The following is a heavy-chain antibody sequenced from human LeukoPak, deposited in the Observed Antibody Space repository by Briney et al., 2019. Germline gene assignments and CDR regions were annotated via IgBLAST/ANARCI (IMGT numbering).Heavy chain of an antibody. CDR1: GFTFRSYA. Sequence: GGSLRLSCAASGFTFRSYAMHWVRQAPRKGLEYVSAISSNGGSTYYANSVKGRFTISRDNSKNTLYLQMGSLRADDMAVYYCARRLDAFHIWGQGTMVTVSS. CDR2: ISSNGGST. CDR3: ARRLDAFHI. V-gene: IGHV3-64*01. J-gene: IGHJ3*02.